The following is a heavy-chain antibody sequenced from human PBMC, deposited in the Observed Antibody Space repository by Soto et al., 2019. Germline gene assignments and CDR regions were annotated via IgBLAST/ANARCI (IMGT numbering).Heavy chain of an antibody. V-gene: IGHV3-23*01. Sequence: PGGSLRLSCVGSGYTFSSHAMSWFRQAPGKGLEWVATIGGGGGDTHYADAVKGRFTISRDNSKETLFLQMNRLRVEDTGIYFCERYGSRIPDYWGRGSLVTVSS. CDR3: ERYGSRIPDY. J-gene: IGHJ4*02. CDR1: GYTFSSHA. CDR2: IGGGGGDT. D-gene: IGHD5-18*01.